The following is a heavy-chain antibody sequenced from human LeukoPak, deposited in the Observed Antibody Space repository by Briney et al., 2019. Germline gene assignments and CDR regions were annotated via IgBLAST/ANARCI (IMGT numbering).Heavy chain of an antibody. CDR1: GFTFSSYA. D-gene: IGHD6-13*01. V-gene: IGHV3-23*01. CDR2: ISGSGGST. CDR3: AKERFGQQLPGWFDP. J-gene: IGHJ5*02. Sequence: PGGSLRLSCAASGFTFSSYAMSCVRQAPGKGLEWVSAISGSGGSTYYADSVKGRFTISRDNSKNTLYLQMNSLRAEDTAVYYCAKERFGQQLPGWFDPWGQGTLVTVSS.